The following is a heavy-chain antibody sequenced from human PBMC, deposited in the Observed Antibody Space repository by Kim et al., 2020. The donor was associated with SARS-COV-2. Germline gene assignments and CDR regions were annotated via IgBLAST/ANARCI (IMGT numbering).Heavy chain of an antibody. D-gene: IGHD4-4*01. CDR1: GYTFTSYG. V-gene: IGHV1-18*01. CDR2: ISAYNGNT. Sequence: ASVKVSCKASGYTFTSYGISWVRQAPGQGLEWMGWISAYNGNTNYAQKLQGRVTMTTDTSTSTAYMELRSLRSDDTAVYYCARRTTVTGYYYYYGMDVWGQGTTVTVSS. CDR3: ARRTTVTGYYYYYGMDV. J-gene: IGHJ6*02.